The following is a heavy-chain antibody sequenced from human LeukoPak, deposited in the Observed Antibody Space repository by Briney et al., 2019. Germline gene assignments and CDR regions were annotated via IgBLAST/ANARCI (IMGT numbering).Heavy chain of an antibody. V-gene: IGHV3-33*08. Sequence: GGSLRLSCAASGFTFSSYGMHWVRQAPGKGLEWVAVIWYDGSNKYYAGSVKGRFTISRDNSKNTLYLQMNSLRAEDTAVYYCARGASVVTAYFDYWGQGTLVTVSS. D-gene: IGHD2-21*02. CDR3: ARGASVVTAYFDY. J-gene: IGHJ4*02. CDR2: IWYDGSNK. CDR1: GFTFSSYG.